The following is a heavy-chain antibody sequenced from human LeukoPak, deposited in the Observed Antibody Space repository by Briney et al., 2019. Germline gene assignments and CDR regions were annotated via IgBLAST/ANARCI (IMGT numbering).Heavy chain of an antibody. CDR2: MNPNSGNT. D-gene: IGHD3-9*01. J-gene: IGHJ4*02. V-gene: IGHV1-8*01. CDR1: GYTFTSYD. Sequence: ASVKVSCKASGYTFTSYDINWVRQAAGQGLEWMGWMNPNSGNTGYAQKFQGRVTMTRNTSIRTAYMELSSLRSEDTAVYYCARDPTGYDILTGLYDYWGQGTLVTVSS. CDR3: ARDPTGYDILTGLYDY.